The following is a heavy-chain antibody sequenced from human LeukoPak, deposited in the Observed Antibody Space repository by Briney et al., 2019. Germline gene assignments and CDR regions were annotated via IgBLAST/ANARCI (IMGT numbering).Heavy chain of an antibody. CDR2: LHSGGDT. V-gene: IGHV3-53*01. Sequence: PGGSLRLSCVASEFTVRSNYMSWVRPAPGKGLEWVSVLHSGGDTYYADSVKGRFTISRDDSKNTLYLQMNSLRAEDTAVYYCARGKVYYYYDYWGQGTLVTVSS. J-gene: IGHJ4*02. CDR1: EFTVRSNY. CDR3: ARGKVYYYYDY. D-gene: IGHD5/OR15-5a*01.